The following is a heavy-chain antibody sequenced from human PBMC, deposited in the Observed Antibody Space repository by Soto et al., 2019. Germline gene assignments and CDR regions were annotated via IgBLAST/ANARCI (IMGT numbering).Heavy chain of an antibody. CDR1: GYTFTNYY. V-gene: IGHV1-46*01. D-gene: IGHD1-1*01. CDR3: ARGGLEFDY. Sequence: GASVKVSCKASGYTFTNYYLHWVRQAPGQGLEWMGMINPSDGHTTYAQKFQGRVTMTRDTSTNTVCMELSSLRSEDTAVYYCARGGLEFDYWGQGTLVTVSS. J-gene: IGHJ4*02. CDR2: INPSDGHT.